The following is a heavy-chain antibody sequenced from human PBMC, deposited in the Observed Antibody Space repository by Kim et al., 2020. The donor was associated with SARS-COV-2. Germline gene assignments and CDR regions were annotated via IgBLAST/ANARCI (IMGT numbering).Heavy chain of an antibody. J-gene: IGHJ5*02. CDR3: ARWKAATGAFDP. Sequence: KYSQKCQGRVTITRDTSASTAYMELSSLTSEDTAVYYCARWKAATGAFDPWGQGTLVTVSS. D-gene: IGHD6-13*01. V-gene: IGHV1-3*01.